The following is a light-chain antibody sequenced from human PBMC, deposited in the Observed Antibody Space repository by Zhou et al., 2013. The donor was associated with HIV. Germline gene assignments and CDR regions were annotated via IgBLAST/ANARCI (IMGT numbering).Light chain of an antibody. CDR3: QHYDSYPYA. CDR1: QGISKW. CDR2: EGS. Sequence: DIQMTQSPSSVSASVGDRITITCRASQGISKWLAWYQQKPGKAPKLLIYEGSTLETGVPSRFSGSGSGTDFTLTISSLQPDDFATYYCQHYDSYPYAFGQGTKLEI. V-gene: IGKV1D-16*01. J-gene: IGKJ2*01.